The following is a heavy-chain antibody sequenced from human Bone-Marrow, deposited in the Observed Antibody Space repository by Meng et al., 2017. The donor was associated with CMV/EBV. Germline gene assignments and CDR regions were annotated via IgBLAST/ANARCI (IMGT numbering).Heavy chain of an antibody. D-gene: IGHD3-3*01. CDR1: GYSFTSYW. Sequence: GESLKISCKGSGYSFTSYWIGWVRQAPGQGLEWMGWINPNSGGTNYAQKFQGRVTMTRDTSISTAYMELSRLRSDDTAVYYCARVPLRFLEWPTPPPVHYGMDVWGQGTTVTVSS. V-gene: IGHV1-2*02. CDR2: INPNSGGT. CDR3: ARVPLRFLEWPTPPPVHYGMDV. J-gene: IGHJ6*02.